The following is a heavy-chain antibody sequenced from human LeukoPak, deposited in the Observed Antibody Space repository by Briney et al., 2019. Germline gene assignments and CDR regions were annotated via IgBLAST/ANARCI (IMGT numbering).Heavy chain of an antibody. CDR3: AKGSQWYEDY. V-gene: IGHV3-30*02. CDR2: IQYDGTNK. CDR1: GFSFSTYG. Sequence: GGSLRLSCAASGFSFSTYGMHWVRQAPGKGLEWVAFIQYDGTNKYYGDSVKGRFTISRDNPRNTVYLQMNSLRAEDTAVYYCAKGSQWYEDYWGQGTLVTVSS. J-gene: IGHJ4*02. D-gene: IGHD2-15*01.